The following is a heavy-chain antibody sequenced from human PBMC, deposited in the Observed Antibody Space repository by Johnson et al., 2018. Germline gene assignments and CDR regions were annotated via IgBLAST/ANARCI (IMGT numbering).Heavy chain of an antibody. CDR1: GFTFSDYY. J-gene: IGHJ6*02. V-gene: IGHV3-11*01. CDR2: ISGSGTTI. D-gene: IGHD1/OR15-1a*01. Sequence: QVQLVESGGALVKPGGSLRLSCAASGFTFSDYYMNWIRQAPGKGLEWISYISGSGTTIFYADSVNGRFTISRDNAENSLYLQMNSLRAEDTAVDDCARQPLLGNNAGHYYYGMDVWGQGTAVIVS. CDR3: ARQPLLGNNAGHYYYGMDV.